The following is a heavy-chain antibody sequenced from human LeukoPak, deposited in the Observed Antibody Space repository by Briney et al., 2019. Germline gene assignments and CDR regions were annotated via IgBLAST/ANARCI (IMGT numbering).Heavy chain of an antibody. Sequence: SETLSLTCTVSGGSISSYYWRWIRQPPGKGLEWIGYIYYSGSTNYNPSLKSRVTISVDTSKNQCSLKLSSVTAADTAVYYCARHAYRSYFDYWGQGTLVTVSS. CDR1: GGSISSYY. CDR2: IYYSGST. D-gene: IGHD4-11*01. V-gene: IGHV4-59*08. J-gene: IGHJ4*02. CDR3: ARHAYRSYFDY.